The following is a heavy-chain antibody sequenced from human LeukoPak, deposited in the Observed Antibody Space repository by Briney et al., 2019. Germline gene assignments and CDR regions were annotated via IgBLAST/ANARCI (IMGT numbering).Heavy chain of an antibody. CDR2: IIPIFGTA. J-gene: IGHJ6*03. Sequence: GASVKVSCKASGGTFSSYAISWVRQAPGQGLEWMGGIIPIFGTANYAQKFQGRVTITADESTSTAYMELSSLRSEDTAVYYCARVYELREEDYYYYYMDVWGKGTTVTVSS. CDR3: ARVYELREEDYYYYYMDV. D-gene: IGHD5/OR15-5a*01. CDR1: GGTFSSYA. V-gene: IGHV1-69*13.